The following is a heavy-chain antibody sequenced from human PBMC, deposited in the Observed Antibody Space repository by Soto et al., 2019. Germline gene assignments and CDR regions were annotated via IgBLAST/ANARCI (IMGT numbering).Heavy chain of an antibody. CDR1: GGSISSSSYY. D-gene: IGHD6-13*01. J-gene: IGHJ6*03. V-gene: IGHV4-39*01. CDR2: IYYSGST. Sequence: SETLSLTCTVSGGSISSSSYYWGWIRQPPGKGLEWIGGIYYSGSTYYNTSLKSRVTISVDTSKNQFSLKLSSVTAADTAVYYCARRGGVGYSSSWYPDYYYMDVWGKGTTVTVSS. CDR3: ARRGGVGYSSSWYPDYYYMDV.